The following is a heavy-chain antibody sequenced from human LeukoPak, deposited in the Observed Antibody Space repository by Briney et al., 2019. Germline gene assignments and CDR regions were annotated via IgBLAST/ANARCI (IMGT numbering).Heavy chain of an antibody. D-gene: IGHD3-10*01. Sequence: ASVKVSCKPSGYTFTGYYMHWVRQAPGQGLEWMGGINPDSGGTTYRQKFQGRVTMTRDTSINTAYMELSRLTYDDTAVYYCAKDYYGSGSYVDYWGQGTLVTVSS. CDR3: AKDYYGSGSYVDY. J-gene: IGHJ4*02. CDR2: INPDSGGT. V-gene: IGHV1-2*02. CDR1: GYTFTGYY.